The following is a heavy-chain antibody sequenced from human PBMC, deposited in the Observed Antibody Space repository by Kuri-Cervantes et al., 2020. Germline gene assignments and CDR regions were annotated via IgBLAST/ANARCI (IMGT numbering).Heavy chain of an antibody. V-gene: IGHV1-2*04. CDR1: GYTFTGYY. D-gene: IGHD2-15*01. CDR2: INPNSGGT. CDR3: ARGPNSCSGGSCYSGAGYYYYMDV. J-gene: IGHJ6*03. Sequence: ASVKVSCKASGYTFTGYYMHWVRQAPGQGLEWMGWINPNSGGTNYAQKFQGWVTMTRDTSISTAYMELSRLRSDDTAVYYCARGPNSCSGGSCYSGAGYYYYMDVWGKGTTVTVSS.